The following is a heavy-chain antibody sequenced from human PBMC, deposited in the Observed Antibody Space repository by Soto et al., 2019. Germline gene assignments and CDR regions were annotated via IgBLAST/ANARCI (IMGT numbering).Heavy chain of an antibody. J-gene: IGHJ4*02. CDR2: ISSSASTI. Sequence: GGSLRLSCAASGFTFRSHEMNWVRQAPGKGLEWLSYISSSASTIYYADSVKGRFTISRDNAKNSLYLQMNSLRAEDTAVYYCARGRHYYDTSVYYPDYWGQGTLVTVSS. V-gene: IGHV3-48*03. CDR3: ARGRHYYDTSVYYPDY. D-gene: IGHD3-22*01. CDR1: GFTFRSHE.